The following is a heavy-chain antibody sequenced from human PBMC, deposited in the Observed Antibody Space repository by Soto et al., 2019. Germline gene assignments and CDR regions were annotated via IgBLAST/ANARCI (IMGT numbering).Heavy chain of an antibody. CDR1: GGSFGGYY. D-gene: IGHD2-15*01. Sequence: SETLSLTCAVYGGSFGGYYWSWIRQPPGKGLEWIGEINHSGSTNYNPSLKSRVTISVDTSKNQFSLKLSSVTAADTAVYYCARSLFLGYCSGGSCPARLRYYYYMDVWGKGTTVTVSS. CDR2: INHSGST. J-gene: IGHJ6*03. CDR3: ARSLFLGYCSGGSCPARLRYYYYMDV. V-gene: IGHV4-34*01.